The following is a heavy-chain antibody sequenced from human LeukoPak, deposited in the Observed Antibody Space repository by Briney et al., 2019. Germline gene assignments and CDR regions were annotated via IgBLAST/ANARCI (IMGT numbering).Heavy chain of an antibody. J-gene: IGHJ4*02. CDR3: ARDLSGSLYFDY. Sequence: SETLSLTCTVSGAPISSYYYNWIRQTAGRGLEWIGRLYISGSTDYNPSLKSRVTISVDRSTNQFSLNLRSVTAADTAVYLCARDLSGSLYFDYWGQGVLVTVSS. CDR1: GAPISSYY. V-gene: IGHV4-4*07. D-gene: IGHD3-10*01. CDR2: LYISGST.